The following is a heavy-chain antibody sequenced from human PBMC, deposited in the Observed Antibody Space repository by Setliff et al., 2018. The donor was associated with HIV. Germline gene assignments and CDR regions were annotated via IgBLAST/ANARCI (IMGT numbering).Heavy chain of an antibody. D-gene: IGHD6-6*01. CDR1: GYSISSGYY. Sequence: SETLSLTCAVSGYSISSGYYWGWIRQPPGKGLEWIGSIYHSGSTYYNPPLKSRVTISVDTSKNQFSLKLSSVTAADTAVYYCARVGGGSSDYWGQGTLVTVSS. J-gene: IGHJ4*02. CDR2: IYHSGST. V-gene: IGHV4-38-2*01. CDR3: ARVGGGSSDY.